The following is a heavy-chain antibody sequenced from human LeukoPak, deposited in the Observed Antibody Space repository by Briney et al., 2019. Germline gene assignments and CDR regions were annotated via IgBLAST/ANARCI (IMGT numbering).Heavy chain of an antibody. CDR1: GGSFSGYY. Sequence: SETLSLTCAVYGGSFSGYYWSWIRQPPGKGLEWIGEINHSGSTNYNPSLKSRVTISVDTSKNQFSLKLSSVTAADTAVYYCARDRPLYYYDSSGYTHWGQGTLVTVSS. CDR3: ARDRPLYYYDSSGYTH. D-gene: IGHD3-22*01. V-gene: IGHV4-34*01. CDR2: INHSGST. J-gene: IGHJ4*02.